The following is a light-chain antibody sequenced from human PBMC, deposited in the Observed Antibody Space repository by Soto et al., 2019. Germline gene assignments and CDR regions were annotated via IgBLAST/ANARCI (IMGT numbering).Light chain of an antibody. CDR3: QSYDSSLSGSGV. V-gene: IGLV1-40*01. Sequence: QSVLTQPPSVSGAPGQRVTISCTGSSSNIGAGYDVHWYQQLPGTAPKLLIYGNNNRPSGVPDRFSGSKSGTSASLAITGLQAEDEAEYHCQSYDSSLSGSGVFGGGTKLTVL. CDR2: GNN. CDR1: SSNIGAGYD. J-gene: IGLJ2*01.